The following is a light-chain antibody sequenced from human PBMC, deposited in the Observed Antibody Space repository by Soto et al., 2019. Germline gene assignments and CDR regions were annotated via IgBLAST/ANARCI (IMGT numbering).Light chain of an antibody. CDR2: DAS. Sequence: EIVLTQSPGTLSLSPGERATLSCRASQSVSSSYLAWYQQKPGQAPRLLIYDASNRATGIPARFSGSGSGTDFTLTISSLEPEDFAVYYCQQRTNWLTFG. J-gene: IGKJ4*01. V-gene: IGKV3D-20*02. CDR3: QQRTNWLT. CDR1: QSVSSSY.